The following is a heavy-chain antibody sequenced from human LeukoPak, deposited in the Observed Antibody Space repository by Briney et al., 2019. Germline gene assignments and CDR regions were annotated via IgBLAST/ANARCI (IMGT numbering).Heavy chain of an antibody. CDR1: GGSISSDY. V-gene: IGHV4-59*08. J-gene: IGHJ4*02. CDR2: IYYGGIA. D-gene: IGHD5-24*01. Sequence: SETLSLTCTVSGGSISSDYWSWIRQAPGKGLEWIGYIYYGGIANYTPSLKSRLTISLDTSKNQFSLKLNSVTAADTAVYYCARRHHNWDYWGQGTLVTVSS. CDR3: ARRHHNWDY.